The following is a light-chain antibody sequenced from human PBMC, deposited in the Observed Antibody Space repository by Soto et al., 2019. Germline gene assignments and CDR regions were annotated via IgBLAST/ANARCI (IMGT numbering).Light chain of an antibody. Sequence: EIVLTQSPATLSLSPGERATLSCRASQSVSTSFLAWYQQKPGQAPRLLIYGAFSRATGIPDRFSGSGSGTDFTLTISRLEPEDFAVYYCQQYGSSGTFGQGTKVDIK. CDR2: GAF. CDR1: QSVSTSF. J-gene: IGKJ1*01. V-gene: IGKV3-20*01. CDR3: QQYGSSGT.